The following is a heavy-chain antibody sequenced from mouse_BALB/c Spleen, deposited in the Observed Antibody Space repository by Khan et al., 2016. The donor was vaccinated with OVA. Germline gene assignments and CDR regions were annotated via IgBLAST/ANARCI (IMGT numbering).Heavy chain of an antibody. CDR2: TNPTNGRT. CDR3: ARIKKIGGTYFDY. CDR1: GYTFTSYW. D-gene: IGHD2-14*01. V-gene: IGHV1S81*02. J-gene: IGHJ2*01. Sequence: QVQLQQSGAELVKAGASVKMSCKASGYTFTSYWMHWVKQRLGQGLEWFAETNPTNGRTYYNEKFKSKATLTVEKSASTAYMLLSGPTCEDSAVYYCARIKKIGGTYFDYWGQGTTVTVSS.